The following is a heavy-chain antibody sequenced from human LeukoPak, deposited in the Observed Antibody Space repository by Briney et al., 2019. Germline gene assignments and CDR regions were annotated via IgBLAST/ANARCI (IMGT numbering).Heavy chain of an antibody. D-gene: IGHD1-26*01. CDR1: GYTFTDYY. CDR2: INPNSGGT. Sequence: ASVKVSCKASGYTFTDYYIHWVRQAPGQGLEWMGRINPNSGGTNYAQRFQGRVTVTRDTSISTAYMELSTLRSDDAAVYYCARDHWEVGATTPWFDPWGQGTLVTVSS. J-gene: IGHJ5*02. CDR3: ARDHWEVGATTPWFDP. V-gene: IGHV1-2*06.